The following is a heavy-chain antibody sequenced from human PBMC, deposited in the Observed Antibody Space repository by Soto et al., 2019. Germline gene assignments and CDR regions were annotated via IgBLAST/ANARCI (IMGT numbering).Heavy chain of an antibody. V-gene: IGHV4-61*08. CDR2: IYYSGST. D-gene: IGHD3-3*01. J-gene: IGHJ4*02. CDR3: ARTRKYDLVDY. Sequence: ASETLSLTCSVSGVSVASDDYYWSWIRQHPGKGLEWIGYIYYSGSTNYNPSLKSRVTISVDTSKNQFSLKLSSVTAADTAVYYCARTRKYDLVDYWGQGTLVTVSS. CDR1: GVSVASDDYY.